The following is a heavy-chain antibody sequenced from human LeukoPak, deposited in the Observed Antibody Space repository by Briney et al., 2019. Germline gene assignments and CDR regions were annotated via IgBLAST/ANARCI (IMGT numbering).Heavy chain of an antibody. Sequence: PGGSLRLSCAASGFTFSSYAMSWVRQAPGKGLEWVSAISGSGGSTYYADSVKGRFTISRDNSKNTLYLQMNSLRAEDTAVYYCAKESRYCSSTSCYTGEYFQHWGQGTLVTVSS. V-gene: IGHV3-23*01. J-gene: IGHJ1*01. D-gene: IGHD2-2*02. CDR3: AKESRYCSSTSCYTGEYFQH. CDR1: GFTFSSYA. CDR2: ISGSGGST.